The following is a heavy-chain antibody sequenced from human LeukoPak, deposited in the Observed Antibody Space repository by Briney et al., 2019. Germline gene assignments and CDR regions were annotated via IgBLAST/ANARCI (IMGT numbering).Heavy chain of an antibody. V-gene: IGHV3-7*01. CDR3: ARFGDPSTTLDY. J-gene: IGHJ4*02. CDR1: GFTFSRHW. D-gene: IGHD3-16*01. Sequence: GGSLRLSCAASGFTFSRHWMSWVRHAPGKGLEWVAHIRQDGNWRHHEDSVEGRFTISRDNAKNSLYLQMNSLRVEDTAVYYCARFGDPSTTLDYWGQGTRVTVSS. CDR2: IRQDGNWR.